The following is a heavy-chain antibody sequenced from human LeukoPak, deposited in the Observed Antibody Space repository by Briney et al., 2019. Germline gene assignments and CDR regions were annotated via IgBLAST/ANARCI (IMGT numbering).Heavy chain of an antibody. V-gene: IGHV1-2*02. CDR3: AREPGIAAAESAEYFQH. D-gene: IGHD6-13*01. CDR2: INPNSGGT. CDR1: GHTFTDYY. Sequence: ASVKVSCKASGHTFTDYYMHWVRQAPGQGLEWMGWINPNSGGTNYAQKFQGRVTMTRDTSISTAYMDLSRLRSDDTAVYYCAREPGIAAAESAEYFQHWGQGTLVTVSS. J-gene: IGHJ1*01.